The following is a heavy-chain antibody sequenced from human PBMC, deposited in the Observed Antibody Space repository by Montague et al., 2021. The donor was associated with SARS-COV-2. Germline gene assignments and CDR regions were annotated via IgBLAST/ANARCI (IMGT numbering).Heavy chain of an antibody. CDR2: IFRSGAT. J-gene: IGHJ6*02. Sequence: SETRSLTCTVSGDSISDYYWSWIRQPPGMGLEWIGYIFRSGATNYNPPLKSRVIISLDTSKSQFSLRLSSVTAADTAIYYCARTARGSRYFYGVDVWGRGTTVTVSS. V-gene: IGHV4-59*01. D-gene: IGHD3-10*01. CDR3: ARTARGSRYFYGVDV. CDR1: GDSISDYY.